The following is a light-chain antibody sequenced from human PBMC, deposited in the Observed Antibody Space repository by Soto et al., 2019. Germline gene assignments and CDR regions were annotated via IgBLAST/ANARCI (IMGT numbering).Light chain of an antibody. J-gene: IGKJ3*01. CDR1: QNINTY. Sequence: DIQMTQSPYSLSAAVGDRVTIACRASQNINTYVNWYQQKPGKAPKLLIFDAASLQSGVPSRFSGGGSRTDFTLTITSLQPEDFATYYCQQTSSAPFTFGPGTKVDIK. CDR2: DAA. CDR3: QQTSSAPFT. V-gene: IGKV1-39*01.